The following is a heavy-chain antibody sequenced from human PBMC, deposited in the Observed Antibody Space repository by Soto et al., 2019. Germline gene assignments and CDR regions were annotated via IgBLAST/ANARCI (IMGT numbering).Heavy chain of an antibody. V-gene: IGHV1-2*02. J-gene: IGHJ6*02. CDR2: IVPNSGAT. D-gene: IGHD3-16*01. Sequence: QVQLVQSGAEVQKPGASVKVSCKASGYPFPDYYLHWVRQAPGQGPEWMGWIVPNSGATKYARKFATGVTMTADTAIYTAALQLMKLNSDDTAVYCCARDGGLDYIYGIDVCGQGTPVSVSS. CDR3: ARDGGLDYIYGIDV. CDR1: GYPFPDYY.